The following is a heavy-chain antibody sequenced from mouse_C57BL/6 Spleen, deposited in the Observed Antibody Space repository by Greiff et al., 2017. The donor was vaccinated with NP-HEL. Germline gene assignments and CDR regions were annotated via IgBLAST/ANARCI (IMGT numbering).Heavy chain of an antibody. V-gene: IGHV5-17*01. CDR3: ARPRYYGGYYFDY. J-gene: IGHJ2*01. CDR2: ISSGSSTI. CDR1: GFTFSDYG. Sequence: EVQLVESGGGLVKPGGSLKLSCAASGFTFSDYGMHWVRQAPEKGLEWVAYISSGSSTIYYADTVNGRFTISRDNAKNTLFLQMTSLRSEDTAMYYCARPRYYGGYYFDYWGQGTTLTVSS. D-gene: IGHD1-1*01.